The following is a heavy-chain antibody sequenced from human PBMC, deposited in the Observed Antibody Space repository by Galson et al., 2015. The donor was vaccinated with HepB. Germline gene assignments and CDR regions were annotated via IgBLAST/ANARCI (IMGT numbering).Heavy chain of an antibody. CDR1: GYTFTSYG. V-gene: IGHV1-18*04. J-gene: IGHJ3*02. Sequence: SVKVSCKASGYTFTSYGISWVRQAPGQGLEWMGWISGYNGNTKYAQKFQGRVTMTTDTSTSTAYMDLRSLRSDDTAVYYCARAPFPYCSGGSCYSNDAFDIWGQGTLVTASS. CDR2: ISGYNGNT. D-gene: IGHD2-15*01. CDR3: ARAPFPYCSGGSCYSNDAFDI.